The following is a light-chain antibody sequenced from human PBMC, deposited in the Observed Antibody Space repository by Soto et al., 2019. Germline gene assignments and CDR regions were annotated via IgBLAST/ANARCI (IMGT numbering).Light chain of an antibody. Sequence: QSVLTQPASVSGSPGQSITISCTGTSSDIGAYNYVSWYQQHPGKAPKLMIYDVNNRPSGVSNRFSGSKSGNTAPLTISGLQAEDEADYFCTSYTRSRTYVFGIGTKATVL. CDR1: SSDIGAYNY. J-gene: IGLJ1*01. CDR3: TSYTRSRTYV. V-gene: IGLV2-14*03. CDR2: DVN.